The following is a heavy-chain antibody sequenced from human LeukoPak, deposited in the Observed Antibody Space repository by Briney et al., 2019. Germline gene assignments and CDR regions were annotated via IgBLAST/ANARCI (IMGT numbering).Heavy chain of an antibody. CDR2: INPNSGGT. CDR3: ARGARGTWAWGD. V-gene: IGHV1-2*06. Sequence: ASVKVSCKASGYTFTGYYIHWVRQAPGQGLEWMGRINPNSGGTNYAQKFQGRVTMTRDTSVSTASMELSRLRSDDTAMYYCARGARGTWAWGDWGQGTLVTVSS. D-gene: IGHD3-10*01. CDR1: GYTFTGYY. J-gene: IGHJ4*02.